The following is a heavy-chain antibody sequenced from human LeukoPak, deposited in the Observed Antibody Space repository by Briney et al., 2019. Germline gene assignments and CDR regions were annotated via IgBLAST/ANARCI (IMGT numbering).Heavy chain of an antibody. V-gene: IGHV3-33*01. J-gene: IGHJ4*02. D-gene: IGHD3-22*01. Sequence: PGRSLRLSCAASGFTFSSYGMHWVRQAPGKGLEWVAVIWYDGSNKYYADSVKGRFTISRDSSKNALYLQMNSLRAEDTAVYYCAREGGGYYDSSGPGEYFDYWGQGTLVTVSS. CDR1: GFTFSSYG. CDR3: AREGGGYYDSSGPGEYFDY. CDR2: IWYDGSNK.